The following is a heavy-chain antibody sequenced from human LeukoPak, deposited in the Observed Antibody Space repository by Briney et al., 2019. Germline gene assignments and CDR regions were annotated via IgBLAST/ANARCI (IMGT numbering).Heavy chain of an antibody. J-gene: IGHJ4*02. Sequence: GGSLRLSCAASGFTFSSYAMSWVRQAPGRGLEWVSVMSGSGDSTYYADSVKGRFTISRDNSKNTLYLQMNRLRAEDTAVYYCAKLSYYYGSGSYYKTPIDYWGQGTLVTVSS. CDR3: AKLSYYYGSGSYYKTPIDY. CDR2: MSGSGDST. D-gene: IGHD3-10*01. V-gene: IGHV3-23*01. CDR1: GFTFSSYA.